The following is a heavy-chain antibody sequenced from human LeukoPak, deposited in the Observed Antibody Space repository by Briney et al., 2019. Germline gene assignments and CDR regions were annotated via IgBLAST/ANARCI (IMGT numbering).Heavy chain of an antibody. D-gene: IGHD2-2*02. V-gene: IGHV1-69*01. J-gene: IGHJ5*02. CDR3: ARDRPGRYCSTISCYSASPFDP. CDR2: IIPIFGTA. Sequence: SVKVSCNASGGTFTSYDISWVRQAPGQGLEWMGGIIPIFGTANYAQKFQGRVTITADESTSTAYMELSSLRSEDTAVYYCARDRPGRYCSTISCYSASPFDPWGQGTLVTVSS. CDR1: GGTFTSYD.